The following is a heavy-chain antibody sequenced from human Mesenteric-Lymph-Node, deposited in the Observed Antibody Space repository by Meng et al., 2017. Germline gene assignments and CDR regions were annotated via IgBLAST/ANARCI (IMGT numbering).Heavy chain of an antibody. J-gene: IGHJ4*02. CDR2: IKTKSDGGTT. CDR3: TTDRATVTTGFDY. D-gene: IGHD4-17*01. CDR1: GLTVSSNY. Sequence: GGSLKISCVGFGLTVSSNYMSWVRQAPGKGLEWVGRIKTKSDGGTTDYAAPVKGRFTISRDDSENTLYLQMNSLKTEDTAVYYCTTDRATVTTGFDYWGQGTLVTSAS. V-gene: IGHV3-15*01.